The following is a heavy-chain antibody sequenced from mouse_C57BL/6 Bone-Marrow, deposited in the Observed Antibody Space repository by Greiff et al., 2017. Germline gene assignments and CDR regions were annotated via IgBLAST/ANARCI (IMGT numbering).Heavy chain of an antibody. CDR3: ASRYYGSSNWYFDV. D-gene: IGHD1-1*01. Sequence: VQLQQSGPELVKPGASVKISCKASGYAFSSSWMNWVKQRPGKGLEWIGRIYPGDGDTNYNGKFKGKATLTADKSSSTAYMQLSSRTSEDSAVYFCASRYYGSSNWYFDVWGTGTTVTVSS. J-gene: IGHJ1*03. CDR2: IYPGDGDT. V-gene: IGHV1-82*01. CDR1: GYAFSSSW.